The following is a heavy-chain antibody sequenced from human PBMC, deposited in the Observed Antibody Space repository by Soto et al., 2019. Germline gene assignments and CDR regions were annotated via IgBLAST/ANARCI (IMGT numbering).Heavy chain of an antibody. CDR3: ARGRSYPNFDT. V-gene: IGHV1-69*01. D-gene: IGHD3-16*02. CDR1: GGTFTNYV. Sequence: QVQLVQSGAEVRKPGSSVKVSCKISGGTFTNYVISWLRQAPGQGLEWMGGLIPIFGAANLAQKFQGRVTITADESTSTVNMELSSLTSEDTAVYYCARGRSYPNFDTWGQGTLVTVSS. CDR2: LIPIFGAA. J-gene: IGHJ5*02.